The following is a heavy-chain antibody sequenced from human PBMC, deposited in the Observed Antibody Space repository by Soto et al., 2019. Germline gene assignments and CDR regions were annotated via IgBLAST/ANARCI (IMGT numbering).Heavy chain of an antibody. CDR1: CFTFSRYS. V-gene: IGHV3-21*01. CDR3: ARESEDLTSNFDY. J-gene: IGHJ4*02. Sequence: GGSLRLSCASSCFTFSRYSMNWVRQAPGKGLEWVSSISSTTNYIYYADSMKGRFTVSRDNAKNSVYLDMNSLSAEDTAVYYCARESEDLTSNFDYWGQGTLVTVSS. CDR2: ISSTTNYI.